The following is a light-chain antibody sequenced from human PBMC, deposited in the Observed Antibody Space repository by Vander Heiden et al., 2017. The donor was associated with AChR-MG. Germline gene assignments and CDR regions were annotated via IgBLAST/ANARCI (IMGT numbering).Light chain of an antibody. CDR1: QSSSSY. CDR3: QQSYSTPCT. Sequence: IQLPRTLSSLSASVGTIVTITCPGSQSSSSYLDWYQQKPGKAPKLLIYAASSLASGVPERFSGSGSGTDFTLTISSLEPEDFATYYCQQSYSTPCTFGQRTQVEIK. CDR2: AAS. V-gene: IGKV1-39*01. J-gene: IGKJ1*01.